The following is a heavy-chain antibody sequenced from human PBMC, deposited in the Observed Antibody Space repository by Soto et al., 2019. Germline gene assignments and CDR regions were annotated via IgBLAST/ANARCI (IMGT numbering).Heavy chain of an antibody. V-gene: IGHV3-74*03. CDR3: ARRGLQHALDV. D-gene: IGHD6-13*01. CDR1: GFTFSNYW. CDR2: VNNDGTDT. J-gene: IGHJ6*02. Sequence: EVQLVESGGGLVHAGGSLTLTCAASGFTFSNYWMYWVRQAPGKGLVWVSRVNNDGTDTTHADSVKGRFTISRDNAENTLYLQMNSLRAEDTAVYYCARRGLQHALDVWGQGSTVTVSS.